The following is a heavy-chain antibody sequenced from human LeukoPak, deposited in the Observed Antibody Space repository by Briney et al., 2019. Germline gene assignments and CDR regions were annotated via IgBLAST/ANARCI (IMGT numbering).Heavy chain of an antibody. CDR3: VREATSGSFNY. D-gene: IGHD6-25*01. V-gene: IGHV4-59*11. J-gene: IGHJ4*02. CDR1: GGSISSHY. Sequence: SETLSLTCTVSGGSISSHYWSWIRQPPGMGLEWIGYIYYSGSTNYNPSLKRRVTISVDTSKNQFSLRLSSVTAADTAVYYCVREATSGSFNYWGQGTLVTVSS. CDR2: IYYSGST.